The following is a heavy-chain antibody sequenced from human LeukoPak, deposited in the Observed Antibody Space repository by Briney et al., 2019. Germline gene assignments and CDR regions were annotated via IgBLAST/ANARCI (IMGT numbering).Heavy chain of an antibody. V-gene: IGHV1-2*02. CDR1: GYTFTGYY. D-gene: IGHD3-22*01. CDR3: ARQTPYYYDSSGYYEDY. J-gene: IGHJ4*02. Sequence: ASVKVSCKASGYTFTGYYMHWVRQAPGQGLEWVGWINPNSGGTNYAQKFQGRVTMTRDTSISTAYMELSRLRSDDTAVYYCARQTPYYYDSSGYYEDYWGQGTLVTVSS. CDR2: INPNSGGT.